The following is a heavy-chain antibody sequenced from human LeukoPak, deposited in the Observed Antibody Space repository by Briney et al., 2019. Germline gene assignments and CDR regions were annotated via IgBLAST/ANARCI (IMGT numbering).Heavy chain of an antibody. D-gene: IGHD4-11*01. CDR2: ISWNSGSI. V-gene: IGHV3-9*01. Sequence: GGSLRLSCAASGFTFDDYAMHWVRQAPGKGLEWVSGISWNSGSIGYADSVKGRFTISRDNTKNSLYLQMNSLRVEDTAVYFCTRDSAYNAFDIWGQGTMVSVSS. J-gene: IGHJ3*02. CDR3: TRDSAYNAFDI. CDR1: GFTFDDYA.